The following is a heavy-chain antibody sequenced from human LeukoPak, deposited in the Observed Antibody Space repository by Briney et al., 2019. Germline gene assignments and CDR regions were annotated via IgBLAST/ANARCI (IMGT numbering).Heavy chain of an antibody. Sequence: GESLKMSCQASGYSFANYWIGWVRQTPGKGLEYMALIYPGDSDTRYNPSFQGQVTISADKSISTAYLQWSSLKASDTAMYYCVRLASGRALIYFEFWGQGTLVTVSS. D-gene: IGHD3-10*01. J-gene: IGHJ4*02. CDR1: GYSFANYW. CDR3: VRLASGRALIYFEF. CDR2: IYPGDSDT. V-gene: IGHV5-51*01.